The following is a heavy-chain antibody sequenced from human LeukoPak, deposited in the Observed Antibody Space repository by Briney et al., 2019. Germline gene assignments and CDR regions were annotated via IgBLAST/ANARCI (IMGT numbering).Heavy chain of an antibody. D-gene: IGHD3-16*02. Sequence: GGSLRLSCAASGFPFNNYAMNWVRQAPGKGLEWVSGISDSGGSTYYADSVKGRCTISRDNSKNAVSLQMNNLGAEDTAVYFCARHDSFIPYWGQGTLVTVTS. CDR3: ARHDSFIPY. CDR2: ISDSGGST. CDR1: GFPFNNYA. J-gene: IGHJ4*02. V-gene: IGHV3-23*01.